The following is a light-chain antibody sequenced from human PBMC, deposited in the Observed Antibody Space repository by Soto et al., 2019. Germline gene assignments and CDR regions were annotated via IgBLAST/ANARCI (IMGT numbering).Light chain of an antibody. CDR1: QSVSSSY. Sequence: EIVLTQSPGTLSLSPGERATLSCRASQSVSSSYLAWYQQKPGQAPRLLIYGSSRRATVSPDRFSGSGSGTDFTLTISRLEPEDSAVYYCQQYGSSRTFGQGTKVEI. V-gene: IGKV3-20*01. CDR3: QQYGSSRT. CDR2: GSS. J-gene: IGKJ1*01.